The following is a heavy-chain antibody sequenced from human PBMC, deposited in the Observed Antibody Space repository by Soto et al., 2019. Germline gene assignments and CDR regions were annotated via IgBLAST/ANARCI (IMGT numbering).Heavy chain of an antibody. CDR2: ISSSSSTI. J-gene: IGHJ3*02. CDR1: GFTFSSYS. V-gene: IGHV3-48*02. CDR3: AREGLAYCGGDCYTHDAFDI. D-gene: IGHD2-21*02. Sequence: PGGSLRLSCAASGFTFSSYSMNWVRQAPGKELECVSYISSSSSTIYYADSVKGRFTISRDNAKNSLYLQMNSLRDEDTAVYYCAREGLAYCGGDCYTHDAFDIWGQGTMVTVSS.